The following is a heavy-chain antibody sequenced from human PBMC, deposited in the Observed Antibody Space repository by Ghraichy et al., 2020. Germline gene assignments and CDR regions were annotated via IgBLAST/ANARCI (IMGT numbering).Heavy chain of an antibody. CDR2: ISYDGSNK. V-gene: IGHV3-30*18. D-gene: IGHD4-11*01. Sequence: GGYLRLSCAASGFTFSSYGMHWVRQAPGKGLEWVAVISYDGSNKYYADSVKGRFTISRDNSKNTLYLQMNSLRAEDTAVYYCAKIAPEVDNYPQDYWGQGTLVTVSS. CDR1: GFTFSSYG. CDR3: AKIAPEVDNYPQDY. J-gene: IGHJ4*02.